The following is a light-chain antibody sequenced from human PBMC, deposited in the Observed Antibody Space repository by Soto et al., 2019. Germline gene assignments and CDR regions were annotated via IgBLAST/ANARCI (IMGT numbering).Light chain of an antibody. J-gene: IGKJ2*01. CDR1: QSLLHSNGYNY. Sequence: DIVMTQSPLSLPVTPGEPASISCRSSQSLLHSNGYNYLDWYLQKPGQSPQLLIYLGSNRASGVPGRFSGSGSGTDFTLKISRVEAEDVGVYYCMQALQSPPTFGQGTKLESK. CDR3: MQALQSPPT. CDR2: LGS. V-gene: IGKV2-28*01.